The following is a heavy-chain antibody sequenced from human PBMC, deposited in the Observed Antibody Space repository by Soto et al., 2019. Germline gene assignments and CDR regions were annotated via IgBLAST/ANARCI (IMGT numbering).Heavy chain of an antibody. CDR2: IYYSGST. J-gene: IGHJ4*02. Sequence: SETLSLTCTVSGGSLSSSSYYWGWIRQPPGKGLEWIGSIYYSGSTYYNPSLKSRVTISVDTSKNQFSLKLSSVTAADTAVYYCARQYYYDSSGYYDDYWGQRTLVTVSS. V-gene: IGHV4-39*01. CDR3: ARQYYYDSSGYYDDY. D-gene: IGHD3-22*01. CDR1: GGSLSSSSYY.